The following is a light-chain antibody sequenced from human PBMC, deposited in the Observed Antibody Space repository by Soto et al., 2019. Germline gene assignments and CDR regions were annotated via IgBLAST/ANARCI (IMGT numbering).Light chain of an antibody. Sequence: EIVLTQSPGTLSLSPGERATISCRASQSVSSNYLAWYQQKPGQAPRLLIYAASNRASGIPDRFGGSGSGTVFTLTVSRLEPEDFAVYYCQQYGSAPWTFGQGTKVEI. CDR3: QQYGSAPWT. V-gene: IGKV3-20*01. CDR1: QSVSSNY. J-gene: IGKJ1*01. CDR2: AAS.